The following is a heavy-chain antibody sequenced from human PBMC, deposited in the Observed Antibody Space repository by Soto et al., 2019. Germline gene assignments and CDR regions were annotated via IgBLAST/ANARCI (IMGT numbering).Heavy chain of an antibody. D-gene: IGHD2-2*02. CDR3: ATYTLSAYNWFDP. Sequence: SLTCTVSGGSISSGDYYWSWIRQPPGKGLEWIGYIYYSGSTYYNPSLKSRVTISVDTSKNQFSLKLSSVTAADTAVYYCATYTLSAYNWFDPWGQGTLVTVSS. V-gene: IGHV4-30-4*01. CDR1: GGSISSGDYY. CDR2: IYYSGST. J-gene: IGHJ5*02.